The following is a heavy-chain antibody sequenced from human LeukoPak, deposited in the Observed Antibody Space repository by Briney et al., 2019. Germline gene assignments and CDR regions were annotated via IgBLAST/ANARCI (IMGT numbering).Heavy chain of an antibody. CDR3: AKVFGEYQLLLYYFDY. J-gene: IGHJ4*02. D-gene: IGHD2-2*01. CDR1: GFTFSSYA. V-gene: IGHV3-23*01. Sequence: GGSLRLSCAASGFTFSSYAMSWVRQAPGKGLEWVSAISGSGGSTYYADSVKGRFTISRDNSKNTPYLQMNSLRAEDTAVYYCAKVFGEYQLLLYYFDYWGQGTLVTVSS. CDR2: ISGSGGST.